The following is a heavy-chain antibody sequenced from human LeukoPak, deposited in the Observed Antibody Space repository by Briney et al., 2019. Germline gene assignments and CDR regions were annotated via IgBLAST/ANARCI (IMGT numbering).Heavy chain of an antibody. D-gene: IGHD1-1*01. J-gene: IGHJ4*02. CDR3: GRDIQLSY. Sequence: GGSLRLSCAASGFTFXXXXXXXVRQAPGXXXEWVSLXXAXGXXXXXXXXXXXXXXISRDNSNTTLYLQMGSLRAGDTAVYFCGRDIQLSYLGQGTLVTVSS. V-gene: IGHV3-23*01. CDR1: GFTFXXXX. CDR2: XXAXGXXX.